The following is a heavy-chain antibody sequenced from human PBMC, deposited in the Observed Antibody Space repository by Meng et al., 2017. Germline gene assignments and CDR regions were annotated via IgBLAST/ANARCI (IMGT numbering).Heavy chain of an antibody. CDR3: AREKYSSSWYYAFDI. Sequence: VELRESGHGLGKPSGTLSLTCTVSGCSISSYYWSWIRQPAGKGLEWIGRIYTSGSTNYNPSLKSRDTMSVDTSKNQFSLKLSSVTAADTAVYYCAREKYSSSWYYAFDIWGQGTMVTVSS. CDR2: IYTSGST. CDR1: GCSISSYY. D-gene: IGHD6-13*01. V-gene: IGHV4-4*07. J-gene: IGHJ3*02.